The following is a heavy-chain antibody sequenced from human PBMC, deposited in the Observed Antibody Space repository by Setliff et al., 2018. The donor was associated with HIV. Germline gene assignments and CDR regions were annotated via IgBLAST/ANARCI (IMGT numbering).Heavy chain of an antibody. Sequence: PSETLSLTCTVYGASISSSNSYWGWIRQPPGKRLEWLASIYSSGTTSYNPSLSSRLTISVDTSKNHLSLQLRSVTAADTAVYHCARQNIAAYWFDPWGQGTLVTVSS. D-gene: IGHD6-13*01. CDR3: ARQNIAAYWFDP. J-gene: IGHJ5*02. V-gene: IGHV4-39*01. CDR2: IYSSGTT. CDR1: GASISSSNSY.